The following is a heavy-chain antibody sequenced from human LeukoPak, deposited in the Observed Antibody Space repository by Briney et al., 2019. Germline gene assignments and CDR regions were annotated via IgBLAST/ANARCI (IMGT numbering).Heavy chain of an antibody. CDR2: ISGSGGST. Sequence: GGSLRLSCAASGFTFSSYGMSWVRQAPGKGLEWVSAISGSGGSTYYADSVKGRFTISRDNSKNTLYLQMNSLRAEDTAVYYCAKVEYGSGSYYGDYWGQGTLVTVSS. D-gene: IGHD3-10*01. CDR3: AKVEYGSGSYYGDY. CDR1: GFTFSSYG. V-gene: IGHV3-23*01. J-gene: IGHJ4*02.